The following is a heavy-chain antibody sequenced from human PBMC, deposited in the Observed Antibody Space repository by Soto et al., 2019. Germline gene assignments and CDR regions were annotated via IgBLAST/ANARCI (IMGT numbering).Heavy chain of an antibody. V-gene: IGHV3-23*01. D-gene: IGHD1-20*01. Sequence: EVQLLESGGDLVQPGGSLRLACVASGFTFRGDALSWVRQAPGKGLEWVSSVSGSGEMTYYADSVKGRFTISRDNSKNMLYLHMESVRVDDTAVYYCARYEMTYNWNDWGQGTLVTVSS. J-gene: IGHJ4*02. CDR2: VSGSGEMT. CDR3: ARYEMTYNWND. CDR1: GFTFRGDA.